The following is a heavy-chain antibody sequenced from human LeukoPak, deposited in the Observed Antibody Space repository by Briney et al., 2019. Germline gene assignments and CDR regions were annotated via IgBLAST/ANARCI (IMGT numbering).Heavy chain of an antibody. CDR2: ISSGGSTI. CDR1: GFTVSNNY. D-gene: IGHD4-11*01. V-gene: IGHV3-11*04. CDR3: ARDGSGDNYDSRHGMDV. Sequence: PGGSLRLSCAASGFTVSNNYMSWVRQAPGKGLEWVSYISSGGSTISYTDSVKGRFTISRDNAKNSLYLQMNSLRAEDMAVYYCARDGSGDNYDSRHGMDVWGHGTTVTVSS. J-gene: IGHJ6*02.